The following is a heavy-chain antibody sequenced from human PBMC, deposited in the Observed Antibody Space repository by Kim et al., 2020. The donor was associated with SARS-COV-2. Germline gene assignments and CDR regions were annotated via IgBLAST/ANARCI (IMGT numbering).Heavy chain of an antibody. D-gene: IGHD3-16*02. CDR1: GYTFTGYY. J-gene: IGHJ6*02. CDR3: ARDRPIVGEYGMDV. Sequence: ASVKVSCKASGYTFTGYYMHWVRQAPGQGLEWMGWINPNSGGTNYAQKFQGRVTMTRDTSISTAYMELSRLRSDDTAVYYCARDRPIVGEYGMDVWGQGTTVTVSS. CDR2: INPNSGGT. V-gene: IGHV1-2*02.